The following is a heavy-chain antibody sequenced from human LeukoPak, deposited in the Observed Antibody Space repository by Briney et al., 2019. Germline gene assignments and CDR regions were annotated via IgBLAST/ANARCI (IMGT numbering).Heavy chain of an antibody. CDR2: IYHSGST. D-gene: IGHD3-22*01. J-gene: IGHJ1*01. CDR1: RYSISSGYY. Sequence: SETLSLTCTVSRYSISSGYYWGWIRQPPGKGLEWIGTIYHSGSTYYNPSLKSRVTISVDTSKNQFTVKLSSVTAADTAVYYCARGGDTSGYYYFEYFQQGGQGTLVTVSS. V-gene: IGHV4-38-2*02. CDR3: ARGGDTSGYYYFEYFQQ.